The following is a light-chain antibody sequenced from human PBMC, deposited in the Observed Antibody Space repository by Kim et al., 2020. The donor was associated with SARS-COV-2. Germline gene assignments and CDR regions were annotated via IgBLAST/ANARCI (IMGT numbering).Light chain of an antibody. J-gene: IGLJ1*01. CDR1: SSNIGKNY. V-gene: IGLV1-51*01. Sequence: KVTISCYRSSSNIGKNYVSCYQQLPGTAPKLHIYDNNKRPSGIPDRFSGSKSGTSATLGITGLQTGDEADYYCGTWDNSLSAGYVFGTGTKVTVL. CDR2: DNN. CDR3: GTWDNSLSAGYV.